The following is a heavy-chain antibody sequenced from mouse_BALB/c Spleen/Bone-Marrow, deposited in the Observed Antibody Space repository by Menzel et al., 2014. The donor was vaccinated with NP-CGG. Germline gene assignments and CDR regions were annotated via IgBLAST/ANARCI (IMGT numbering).Heavy chain of an antibody. CDR2: IWAGGST. CDR3: AREGRGYYGSSGAAMDY. V-gene: IGHV2-9*02. Sequence: QVQLKESGPGLVAPSQSLSITCTVSGFSLTSYGVHWVRQPPGKGLEWLGVIWAGGSTSYNSALMSRLSINQDNSKSQVSLKLNSLQTDDTATYYCAREGRGYYGSSGAAMDYWGQGTSVTVSS. CDR1: GFSLTSYG. J-gene: IGHJ4*01. D-gene: IGHD1-1*01.